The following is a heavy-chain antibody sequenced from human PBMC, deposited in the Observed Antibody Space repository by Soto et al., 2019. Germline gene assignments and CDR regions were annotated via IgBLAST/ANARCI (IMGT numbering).Heavy chain of an antibody. V-gene: IGHV1-18*01. CDR2: ISGYNVNT. CDR1: GYTFTRYG. Sequence: GASVKVSFKTSGYTFTRYGVSCVRQAPGQGLEWMGWISGYNVNTKEAHKFEGRVILTTDTAANTAHMELRSLTSNDTAVYYCARGSAYSTPWSFDSWGQGTLVTVSS. J-gene: IGHJ4*02. CDR3: ARGSAYSTPWSFDS. D-gene: IGHD2-8*01.